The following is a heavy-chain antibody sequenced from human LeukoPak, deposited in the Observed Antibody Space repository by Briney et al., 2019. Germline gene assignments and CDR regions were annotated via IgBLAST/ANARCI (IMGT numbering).Heavy chain of an antibody. V-gene: IGHV3-23*01. CDR1: GFTFSNYA. CDR2: ISSSAGRT. CDR3: AKDFHGPFDY. J-gene: IGHJ4*02. Sequence: GGSLRLSCAASGFTFSNYAMSWVRQAPGKGLQWVSLISSSAGRTYYVDSVKGRFTVSRDNSKNMMYLQMNSLRAEDSAVYYCAKDFHGPFDYWGQGTLATVSS.